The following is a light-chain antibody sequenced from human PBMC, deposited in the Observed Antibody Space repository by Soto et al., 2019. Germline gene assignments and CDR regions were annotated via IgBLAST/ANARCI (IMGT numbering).Light chain of an antibody. CDR3: QQYGNSPLT. V-gene: IGKV3-20*01. J-gene: IGKJ4*01. CDR2: DAS. Sequence: EIGLTQSPGTLSLSPGERATLSCRASQSVSSSYLAWYQQKPGQAPRLLIYDASSRATGIPDRFSGSGSGTDFTLTISRLEPEDFAVYYCQQYGNSPLTFGGGTKVDIK. CDR1: QSVSSSY.